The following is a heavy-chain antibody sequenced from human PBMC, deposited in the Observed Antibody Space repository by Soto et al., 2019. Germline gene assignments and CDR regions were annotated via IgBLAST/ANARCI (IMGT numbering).Heavy chain of an antibody. V-gene: IGHV4-30-4*01. CDR1: GGSISSGDYY. CDR3: ARVSGTTGMDV. Sequence: LSLTCTVSGGSISSGDYYWSWIRQPPGKGLEWIGYIYYSGSTYYNPSLKSRVTISVDTSKNQFSLKLSSVTAADTAVYYCARVSGTTGMDVWGQGTTVTVSS. J-gene: IGHJ6*02. D-gene: IGHD4-17*01. CDR2: IYYSGST.